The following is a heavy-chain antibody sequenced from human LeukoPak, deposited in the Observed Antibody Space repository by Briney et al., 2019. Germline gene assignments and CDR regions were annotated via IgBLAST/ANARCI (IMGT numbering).Heavy chain of an antibody. CDR2: ISSSSSYI. D-gene: IGHD3-22*01. CDR1: GFTFSSYS. J-gene: IGHJ4*02. Sequence: GGSLRLSCAASGFTFSSYSMNGVRQAPGKGLEWVSSISSSSSYIYYADSVKGRFTISRDNAKNSLYLQMNSLRAEDTAVYYCARDLIGGLYYYDSSGYLLDYWGQGTLVTVSS. V-gene: IGHV3-21*04. CDR3: ARDLIGGLYYYDSSGYLLDY.